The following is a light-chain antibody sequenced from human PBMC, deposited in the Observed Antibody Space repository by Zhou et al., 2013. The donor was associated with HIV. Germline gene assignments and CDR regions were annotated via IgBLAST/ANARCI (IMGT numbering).Light chain of an antibody. CDR1: QNVRRW. CDR2: EAS. J-gene: IGKJ4*01. CDR3: QQYDSYPLT. V-gene: IGKV1-5*03. Sequence: DIQMTQSPSSLSASVGDRVTITCRASQNVRRWVAWYQQKPGKAPKLLIYEASNLQIGVPSRFRGSQSGTNFTLTVAGLQAEDFGTYYCQQYDSYPLTFGGGPRWRSN.